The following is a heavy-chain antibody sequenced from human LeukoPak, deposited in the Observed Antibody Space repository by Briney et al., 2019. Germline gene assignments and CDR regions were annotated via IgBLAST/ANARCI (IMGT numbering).Heavy chain of an antibody. D-gene: IGHD4-17*01. J-gene: IGHJ4*02. CDR2: ISWNSGSI. Sequence: PGGSLRLSCAASGFTFDDYAMHWVRQAPGKGLEWVSGISWNSGSIGYADSVKGRFTISRDNAKNSLYLQMNSLRAEDTALYCCAKGTYGQLDYWGQGTLVTVSS. CDR3: AKGTYGQLDY. V-gene: IGHV3-9*01. CDR1: GFTFDDYA.